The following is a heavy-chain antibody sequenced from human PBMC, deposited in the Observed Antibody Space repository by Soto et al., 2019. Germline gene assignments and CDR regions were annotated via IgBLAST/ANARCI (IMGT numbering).Heavy chain of an antibody. CDR1: GGSISSSSYY. Sequence: SETLSLTCTVSGGSISSSSYYWGWIRQPPGKGLEWIGSIYYSGSTYYNPSLKSRVTISVDTSKNQFSLKLSSVTAADTAVYYCARHVPTTVPTDYYYYYGMDVWGKGTTVTVSS. CDR2: IYYSGST. D-gene: IGHD4-4*01. V-gene: IGHV4-39*01. J-gene: IGHJ6*04. CDR3: ARHVPTTVPTDYYYYYGMDV.